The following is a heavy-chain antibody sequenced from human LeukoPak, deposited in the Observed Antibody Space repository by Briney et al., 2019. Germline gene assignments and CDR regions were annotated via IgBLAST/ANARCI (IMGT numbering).Heavy chain of an antibody. D-gene: IGHD2-15*01. CDR2: FKNKTDRGTT. V-gene: IGHV3-15*01. CDR1: GFTFSNAW. J-gene: IGHJ3*02. Sequence: GGPLRLSCAASGFTFSNAWISWVRQAPGKGREWVGRFKNKTDRGTTDYAAAVKGRFTISRDDSKNTLYLQINSLKTEDTAVYYCTTDMAVCSGGSCYSNHAFDIWGQGTMVTVSS. CDR3: TTDMAVCSGGSCYSNHAFDI.